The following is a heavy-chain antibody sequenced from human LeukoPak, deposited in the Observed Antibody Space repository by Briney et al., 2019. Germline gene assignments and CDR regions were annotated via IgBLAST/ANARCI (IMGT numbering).Heavy chain of an antibody. J-gene: IGHJ4*02. CDR3: ARGAAAGTGGYFDS. V-gene: IGHV4-4*02. D-gene: IGHD6-13*01. CDR1: GGPINSSNW. Sequence: SETLSLTCAVSGGPINSSNWWTWVRQPPGKGLEWIGEIYHSGSTNYSPSLRSRVTISVDKSNNQFSLKMYSVTAADTAVYFCARGAAAGTGGYFDSWGQGTLVTVSS. CDR2: IYHSGST.